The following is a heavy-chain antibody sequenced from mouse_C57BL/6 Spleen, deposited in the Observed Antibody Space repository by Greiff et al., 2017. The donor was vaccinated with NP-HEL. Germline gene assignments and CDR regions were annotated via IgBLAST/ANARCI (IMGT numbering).Heavy chain of an antibody. CDR3: ARSVPGGWFAY. CDR2: IYPGDGDT. J-gene: IGHJ3*01. V-gene: IGHV1-82*01. Sequence: VKLMESGPELVKPGASVKISCKASGYAFSSSWMNWVKQRPGKGLEWIGRIYPGDGDTNYNGKFKGKATLTADKSSSTAYMQLSSLTSEDSAVYFCARSVPGGWFAYWGQGTLVTVSA. CDR1: GYAFSSSW.